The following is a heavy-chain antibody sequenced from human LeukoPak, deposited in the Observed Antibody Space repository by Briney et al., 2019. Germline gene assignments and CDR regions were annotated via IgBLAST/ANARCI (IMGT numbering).Heavy chain of an antibody. CDR1: GDSISRSGSS. J-gene: IGHJ4*02. CDR2: IYHSGGA. CDR3: AKDFVAQSPIPAY. Sequence: SETLSLTCAVSGDSISRSGSSWSWIRQPPRMGLEWIGYIYHSGGAYYNPSLRSRVTISLDTSKNQFSLRLSSVAAADTAVYYCAKDFVAQSPIPAYWGQGILVSVSS. V-gene: IGHV4-30-2*01. D-gene: IGHD2-15*01.